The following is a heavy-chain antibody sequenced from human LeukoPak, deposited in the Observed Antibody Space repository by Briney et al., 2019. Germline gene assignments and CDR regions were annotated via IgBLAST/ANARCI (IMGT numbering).Heavy chain of an antibody. D-gene: IGHD2-8*01. CDR1: GYTFITYD. CDR2: LNPQSGHT. J-gene: IGHJ4*02. CDR3: ARGPWFRSLVGYCADGVCYPGY. V-gene: IGHV1-8*01. Sequence: GASVTVSCKASGYTFITYDIIWVRQAAGQGLEWVGWLNPQSGHTGYPWNFQGRVIMTMDSSTATVYMELRSLRFEDTAVYYCARGPWFRSLVGYCADGVCYPGYWGQGTLVTVSS.